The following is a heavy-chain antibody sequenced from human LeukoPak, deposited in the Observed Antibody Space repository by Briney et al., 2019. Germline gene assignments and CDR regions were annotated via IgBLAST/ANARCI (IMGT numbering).Heavy chain of an antibody. J-gene: IGHJ6*03. CDR3: ARQAVEWELYYYYYMDV. CDR1: GYTFTSYG. CDR2: ISAYNGNT. D-gene: IGHD1-26*01. Sequence: ASVKVSCKASGYTFTSYGISWVRQAPGQGLEWMGWISAYNGNTNYAQKLQGRVTMTTDTSTSTAYMELRSLRSDDTAVYYCARQAVEWELYYYYYMDVWGKGTTVTVSS. V-gene: IGHV1-18*01.